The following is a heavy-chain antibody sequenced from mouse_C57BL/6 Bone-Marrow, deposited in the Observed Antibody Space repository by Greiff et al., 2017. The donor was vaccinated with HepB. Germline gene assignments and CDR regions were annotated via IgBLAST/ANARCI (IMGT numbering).Heavy chain of an antibody. Sequence: EVQLQQSGPELVKPGASVKISCKASGYTFTDYYMNWVKQSHGKSLEWIGDINPNNGGTSYNQKFKGTATLTVDKSSSTAYMELRILTSEDSAVYYCARLWLRRFDYWGQGTTLTVSS. CDR2: INPNNGGT. V-gene: IGHV1-26*01. CDR3: ARLWLRRFDY. J-gene: IGHJ2*01. D-gene: IGHD2-2*01. CDR1: GYTFTDYY.